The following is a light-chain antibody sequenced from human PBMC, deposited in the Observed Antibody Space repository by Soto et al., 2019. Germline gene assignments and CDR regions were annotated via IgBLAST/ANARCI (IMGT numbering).Light chain of an antibody. Sequence: QSALTQPPSASGSPGQSVTISCTGTSSDVGKYDYVSWFQHHPGKAPKLIIYEVSKRPSGVPDRFSGSKSGSTASLTVSGLQTEDESDYYCISYTSSSTWVFGGGTKLTVL. CDR2: EVS. V-gene: IGLV2-8*01. CDR3: ISYTSSSTWV. CDR1: SSDVGKYDY. J-gene: IGLJ3*02.